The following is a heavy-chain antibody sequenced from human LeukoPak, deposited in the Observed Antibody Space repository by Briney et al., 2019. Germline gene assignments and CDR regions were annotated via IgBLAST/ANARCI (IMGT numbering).Heavy chain of an antibody. D-gene: IGHD2-15*01. Sequence: SETLSLTCTVSGGSISSSNYYWGWIRQPPGKGLEWIANIYYIGTTYYNPSLKSRVTMSVDTSKNQFSLKLSSVTAADTAVYYCARAPCSGGSCQYWYFDLWGRGTLVTVSS. CDR3: ARAPCSGGSCQYWYFDL. CDR2: IYYIGTT. J-gene: IGHJ2*01. V-gene: IGHV4-39*07. CDR1: GGSISSSNYY.